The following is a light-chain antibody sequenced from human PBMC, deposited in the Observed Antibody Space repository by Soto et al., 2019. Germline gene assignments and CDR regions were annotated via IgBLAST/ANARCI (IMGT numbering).Light chain of an antibody. CDR3: QQYGSSPIT. J-gene: IGKJ5*01. Sequence: VVLTQSPATLSLSPGERAALSCGASESVSSNQLAWYQQKPGLAPRLLIYDALSRASGIPERFSGSGSGTGFSLTISSLEPEDSAVYYCQQYGSSPITFGQGTRLEIK. CDR2: DAL. CDR1: ESVSSNQ. V-gene: IGKV3D-20*01.